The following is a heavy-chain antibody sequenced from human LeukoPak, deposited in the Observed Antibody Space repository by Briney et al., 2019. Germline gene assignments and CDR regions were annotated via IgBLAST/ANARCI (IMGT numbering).Heavy chain of an antibody. CDR3: AREQVNYYDSSGSQGAFDI. D-gene: IGHD3-22*01. Sequence: SNKYYADSVKGRFTISRDNSKNTLYLQMNSLRAEDTAVYYCAREQVNYYDSSGSQGAFDIWGQGTMVTVSS. CDR2: SNK. J-gene: IGHJ3*02. V-gene: IGHV3-30-3*01.